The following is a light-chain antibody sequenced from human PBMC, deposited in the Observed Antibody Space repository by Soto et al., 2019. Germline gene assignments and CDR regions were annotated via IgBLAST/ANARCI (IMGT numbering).Light chain of an antibody. V-gene: IGKV3-15*01. CDR2: DAS. CDR3: QQYNNWPPPLT. CDR1: QSVSSN. J-gene: IGKJ4*01. Sequence: EIVMTQSPATLSVSPGERATLSCRASQSVSSNLGWYQQKPGHAPRLLVYDASARAPGIPARFSGSGSGTEFTLTISSLKPEDVAVFYCQQYNNWPPPLTFGGGTKVEIK.